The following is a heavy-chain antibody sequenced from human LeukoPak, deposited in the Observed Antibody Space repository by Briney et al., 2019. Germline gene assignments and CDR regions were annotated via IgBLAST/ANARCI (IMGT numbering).Heavy chain of an antibody. Sequence: PSETLSLTCAVYGGSFSGYYWSWIRQPPGRGLEWIGEINHSGSTNYNPSLKSRVTISVDTSKNQFSLKLSSVTAADTAVYYCARVRLSSYYDSSGYYYGHYYYYYCMDVWGQGTTVTVSS. D-gene: IGHD3-22*01. CDR1: GGSFSGYY. V-gene: IGHV4-34*01. CDR2: INHSGST. CDR3: ARVRLSSYYDSSGYYYGHYYYYYCMDV. J-gene: IGHJ6*02.